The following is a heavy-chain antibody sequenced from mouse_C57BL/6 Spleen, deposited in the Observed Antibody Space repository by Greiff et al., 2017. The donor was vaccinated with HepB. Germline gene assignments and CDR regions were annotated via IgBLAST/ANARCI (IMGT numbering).Heavy chain of an antibody. CDR1: GYTFTSYD. Sequence: QVQLQQSGPELVKPGASVKLSCKASGYTFTSYDINWVKQRPGQGLEWIGWIYPRDGSTKYNEKFKGKATLTVDTSSSTAYMELHSLTSEDSAVYFCARKRGYYYGSSYYFDYWGQGTTLTVSS. CDR3: ARKRGYYYGSSYYFDY. J-gene: IGHJ2*01. D-gene: IGHD1-1*01. CDR2: IYPRDGST. V-gene: IGHV1-85*01.